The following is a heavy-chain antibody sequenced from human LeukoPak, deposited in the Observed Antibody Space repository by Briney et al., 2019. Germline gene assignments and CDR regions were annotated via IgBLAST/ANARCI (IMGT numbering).Heavy chain of an antibody. J-gene: IGHJ6*03. V-gene: IGHV4-34*01. D-gene: IGHD4-17*01. Sequence: SETLSLTCAVYGGSFSGYYWSWIRQPPGKGLEWIGEINHSGSTNYNPSLKSRVTISVDTSKNQFSLKLSSVTAADTAVYYCASQSIMTTGWYYYYYYMDVWGKGTTVTISS. CDR1: GGSFSGYY. CDR3: ASQSIMTTGWYYYYYYMDV. CDR2: INHSGST.